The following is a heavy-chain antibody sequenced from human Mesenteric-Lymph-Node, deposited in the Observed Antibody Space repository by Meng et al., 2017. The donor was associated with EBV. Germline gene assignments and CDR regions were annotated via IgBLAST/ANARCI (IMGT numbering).Heavy chain of an antibody. D-gene: IGHD3-10*01. J-gene: IGHJ4*02. CDR1: GYSNTTNSY. V-gene: IGHV4-4*02. CDR2: ISHNGHT. Sequence: QLQESGPGPVYPTVTLSRTCAVPGYSNTTNSYWRWVRQPPGKGLQWIAEISHNGHTNYSPSRKRRVTISTDKSKNQFSLKVHSVTAADTAVYYCARERGAGTYQGFDFWGQGTLVTVSS. CDR3: ARERGAGTYQGFDF.